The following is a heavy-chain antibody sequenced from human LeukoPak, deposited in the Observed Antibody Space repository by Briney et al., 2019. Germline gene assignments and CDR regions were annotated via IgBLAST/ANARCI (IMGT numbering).Heavy chain of an antibody. Sequence: SETLSLTCAVYGGSFSGYYWSWLRQPPGKGLEWIGEINHSGSTNYSPSLKSRVTISVDTSKNQFSLKLSSVTAADTAVYYCARGRVVVVPAAPNWFDPWGQGTLVTVSS. V-gene: IGHV4-34*01. D-gene: IGHD2-2*01. CDR1: GGSFSGYY. CDR2: INHSGST. J-gene: IGHJ5*02. CDR3: ARGRVVVVPAAPNWFDP.